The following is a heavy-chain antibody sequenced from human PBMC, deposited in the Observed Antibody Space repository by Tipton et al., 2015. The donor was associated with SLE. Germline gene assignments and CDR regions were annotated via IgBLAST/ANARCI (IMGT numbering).Heavy chain of an antibody. V-gene: IGHV4-59*01. CDR2: INYSGNT. J-gene: IGHJ6*02. CDR3: ARASDISRWYDYYYGMDV. CDR1: GGSISDYL. D-gene: IGHD6-13*01. Sequence: TLSLTCSVSGGSISDYLWSWIRQTPGKGLEWIGLINYSGNTNYNPSLKSRVAISVDTSKNHFSLNLSSVTAADTAVYYCARASDISRWYDYYYGMDVWGQGTTVTVPS.